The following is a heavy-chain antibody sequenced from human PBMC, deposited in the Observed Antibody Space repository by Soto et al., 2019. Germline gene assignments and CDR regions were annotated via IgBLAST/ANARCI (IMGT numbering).Heavy chain of an antibody. Sequence: QVQLQESGPGLVKPSETLSLTCTVSGGSVSSGSYYWSWSRQPPRKGLEWIGYIYYSGSTNYNPSLKSRVTITVVTSKNKSTLKLGSVPVADTAVYYCTRDASIAVVTAIRGPSPQYGMDVRGKGTTVTVSS. J-gene: IGHJ6*04. CDR3: TRDASIAVVTAIRGPSPQYGMDV. V-gene: IGHV4-61*01. D-gene: IGHD2-21*02. CDR1: GGSVSSGSYY. CDR2: IYYSGST.